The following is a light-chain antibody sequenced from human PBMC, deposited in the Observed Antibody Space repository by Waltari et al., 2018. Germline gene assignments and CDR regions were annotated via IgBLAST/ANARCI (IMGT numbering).Light chain of an antibody. CDR1: QSVNNN. J-gene: IGKJ4*01. CDR2: DVS. Sequence: EIVMTQSPATLSVSPGESATLFCRASQSVNNNLAWYQQKPGQAPSLLIYDVSTRATGVPARFSGSGSGTEFTLTISSLQPGDFATYYCQQLDKYPLTFGGGTKVEIK. CDR3: QQLDKYPLT. V-gene: IGKV3-15*01.